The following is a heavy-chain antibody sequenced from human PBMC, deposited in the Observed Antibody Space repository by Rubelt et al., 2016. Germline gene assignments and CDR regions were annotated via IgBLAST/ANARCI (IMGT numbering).Heavy chain of an antibody. CDR2: IYHSGST. V-gene: IGHV4-4*02. CDR1: GGSISSSNW. J-gene: IGHJ4*02. CDR3: ARSIAARLDY. D-gene: IGHD6-6*01. Sequence: QVQLQESGPGLVKPSGTLSLTCAVSGGSISSSNWWSWVRQPPGKGLEWIGEIYHSGSTNYNPSARRRVTTSVAKSTNQCFLKRSSVTAADTAVYYCARSIAARLDYWGQGTLVTVSS.